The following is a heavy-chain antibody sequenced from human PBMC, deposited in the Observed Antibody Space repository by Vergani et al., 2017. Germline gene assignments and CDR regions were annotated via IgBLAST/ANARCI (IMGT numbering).Heavy chain of an antibody. V-gene: IGHV2-70*04. D-gene: IGHD7-27*01. J-gene: IGHJ4*02. Sequence: QVTLKESGPALVKPTQTLTLTCTFSGFSLSTSGMRVSWIRQPPGKALEWLARIDWDDEKFYSTSLKTRLTISKDTSQNQVVLTMTNMDPVDTATYYCARSSNWGSTGFDYWGQGTLVTVSS. CDR1: GFSLSTSGMR. CDR2: IDWDDEK. CDR3: ARSSNWGSTGFDY.